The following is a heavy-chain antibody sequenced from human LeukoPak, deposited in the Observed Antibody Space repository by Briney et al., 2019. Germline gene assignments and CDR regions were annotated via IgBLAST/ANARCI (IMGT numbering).Heavy chain of an antibody. V-gene: IGHV4-59*08. J-gene: IGHJ4*02. Sequence: PSETLSLTCAVSADSISGYYWSWIRQPPGKGLEWIGYIYSSGSTDYNPSLKSRVTISVNTSKNQLSLKLSSVTAADTAVFYCARHGSGGYFHYWGQGTLVTVSS. CDR2: IYSSGST. CDR1: ADSISGYY. CDR3: ARHGSGGYFHY. D-gene: IGHD3-22*01.